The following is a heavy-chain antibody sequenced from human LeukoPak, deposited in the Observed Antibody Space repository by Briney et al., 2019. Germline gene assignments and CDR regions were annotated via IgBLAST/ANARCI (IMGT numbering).Heavy chain of an antibody. CDR2: MYYTGRT. V-gene: IGHV4-59*01. Sequence: SETLSLTCTVSGGSINYYYWSWIRQPPGKGLEWIGYMYYTGRTNYSPSLKSRVTISLDTSQNQFSLRLTSVTAADTAVYYCARGPTSVIVDYWSQGTLVTVSS. CDR1: GGSINYYY. D-gene: IGHD2-21*01. CDR3: ARGPTSVIVDY. J-gene: IGHJ4*02.